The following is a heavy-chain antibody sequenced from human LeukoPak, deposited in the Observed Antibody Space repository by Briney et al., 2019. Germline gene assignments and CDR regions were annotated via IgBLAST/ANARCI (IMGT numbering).Heavy chain of an antibody. D-gene: IGHD3-16*02. CDR2: INHSGST. Sequence: PSETLSLTCAVYGGSFSGYYWSWIRQPPGKGLEWIGEINHSGSTNYNPSLKSRVTISVDTSKNQFSLKLSSVTAADTAVYYCARSNTGYDYVWGSYRLTRYYFDYWGQGTLVTVSS. CDR1: GGSFSGYY. J-gene: IGHJ4*02. CDR3: ARSNTGYDYVWGSYRLTRYYFDY. V-gene: IGHV4-34*01.